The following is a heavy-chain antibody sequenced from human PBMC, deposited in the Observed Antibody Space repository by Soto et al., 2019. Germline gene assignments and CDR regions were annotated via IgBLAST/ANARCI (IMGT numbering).Heavy chain of an antibody. CDR2: IIPIFGTA. J-gene: IGHJ4*02. CDR1: GGTFSTYS. D-gene: IGHD1-26*01. Sequence: SVKVSCKTSGGTFSTYSIVWVRQAPGEGLEWMGGIIPIFGTANYAQKFQDRVTITADKSTNAAFMELSSLKSEDTAMYYCASSSGNNYGVGTNYYFDYWGQGTLVTVSS. CDR3: ASSSGNNYGVGTNYYFDY. V-gene: IGHV1-69*06.